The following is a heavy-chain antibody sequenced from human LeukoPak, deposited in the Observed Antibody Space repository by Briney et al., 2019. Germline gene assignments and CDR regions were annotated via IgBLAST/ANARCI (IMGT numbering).Heavy chain of an antibody. CDR2: IWYDGSNK. D-gene: IGHD3-3*01. J-gene: IGHJ1*01. Sequence: GRSLRLSCAACGFTFSSYGMHWVRQAPGKGLEWVAVIWYDGSNKYYADSVKGRFTIFRDNSKNTLYLQMNSLRAEDTAVYYCASGYDFWSGYYPSAEYFQHWGQGTLVTVSS. V-gene: IGHV3-30*19. CDR3: ASGYDFWSGYYPSAEYFQH. CDR1: GFTFSSYG.